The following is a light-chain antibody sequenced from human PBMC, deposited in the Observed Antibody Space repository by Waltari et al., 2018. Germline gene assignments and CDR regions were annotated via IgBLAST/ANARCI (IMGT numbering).Light chain of an antibody. J-gene: IGKJ5*01. CDR3: QQYGSSSRIT. CDR1: QSVGSNY. Sequence: EIVLTQSPGTLSLSPGERATLSCRASQSVGSNYLAWYQQKPGQAPRLVIYGASSRATGIPDRFSGSGSGLDFTLTISRLEPEDFAVYSCQQYGSSSRITFGQGTRLEIK. V-gene: IGKV3-20*01. CDR2: GAS.